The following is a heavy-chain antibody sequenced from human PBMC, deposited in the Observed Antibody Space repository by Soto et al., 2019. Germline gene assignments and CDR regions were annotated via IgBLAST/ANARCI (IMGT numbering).Heavy chain of an antibody. J-gene: IGHJ6*02. Sequence: GGSLRLSCAASGFTFSSDGMHWVRQASGKGLEWVGRIRSKANSYATAYAASVKGRFTISRDDSKNTAYLQMNSLKTEDTAVYYCTSHSSGWYYYGMYVWGQGTTVTVSS. CDR1: GFTFSSDG. CDR2: IRSKANSYAT. CDR3: TSHSSGWYYYGMYV. D-gene: IGHD6-19*01. V-gene: IGHV3-73*01.